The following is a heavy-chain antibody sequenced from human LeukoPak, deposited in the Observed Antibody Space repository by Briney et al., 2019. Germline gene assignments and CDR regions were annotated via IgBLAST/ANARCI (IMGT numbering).Heavy chain of an antibody. Sequence: GGSLRLSSAASGFTFSTYTMNWVRQAPGTGLEWVSSISSSGTYIYFADSVKGRFTISRDNAKNSLYLQMNSLRAEDTAVYYCARGALYCSSTSCYPDCWGQGTLVTVSS. V-gene: IGHV3-21*01. CDR1: GFTFSTYT. CDR3: ARGALYCSSTSCYPDC. D-gene: IGHD2-2*01. CDR2: ISSSGTYI. J-gene: IGHJ4*02.